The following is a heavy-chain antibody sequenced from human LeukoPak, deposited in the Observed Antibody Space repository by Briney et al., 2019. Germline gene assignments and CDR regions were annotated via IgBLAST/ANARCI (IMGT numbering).Heavy chain of an antibody. D-gene: IGHD6-13*01. CDR2: INPSGGST. J-gene: IGHJ3*02. CDR1: GYTFTSYH. CDR3: ARATRIAAAGYQDAFDI. Sequence: ASVKVSCKASGYTFTSYHMHWVRQAPGQGLGWMGIINPSGGSTSYAQKFQGRVTMTRDTSTSTVYMELSSLRSEDTAVYYCARATRIAAAGYQDAFDIWGQGTMVTVSS. V-gene: IGHV1-46*01.